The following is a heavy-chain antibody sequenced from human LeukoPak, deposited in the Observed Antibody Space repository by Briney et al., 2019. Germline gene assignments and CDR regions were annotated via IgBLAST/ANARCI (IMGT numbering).Heavy chain of an antibody. Sequence: GGSLRLSCAASGFTFSYYGMHWVRQAPGMGLEWVAVTWYDGDSKYYADSVEGRFTISRDNSENTLYLQMNSLRAEDTAVYYCARGASQWVNWYFDLWGRGTLVTVSS. CDR3: ARGASQWVNWYFDL. D-gene: IGHD1-26*01. CDR1: GFTFSYYG. J-gene: IGHJ2*01. V-gene: IGHV3-33*01. CDR2: TWYDGDSK.